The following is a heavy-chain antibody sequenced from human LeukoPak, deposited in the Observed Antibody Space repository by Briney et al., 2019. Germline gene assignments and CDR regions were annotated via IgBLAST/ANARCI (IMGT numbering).Heavy chain of an antibody. D-gene: IGHD6-19*01. CDR1: GFTFSSYA. CDR3: ATKTPFAVAPRG. CDR2: ISGSGGST. V-gene: IGHV3-23*01. J-gene: IGHJ4*02. Sequence: GGSLRLSCAASGFTFSSYAMSWVRQAPGKGLEWVSAISGSGGSTYYADSVKGRFTISRDNSRNTLYLQMNSLRPEDTAVYYCATKTPFAVAPRGWGQGTLVTVSS.